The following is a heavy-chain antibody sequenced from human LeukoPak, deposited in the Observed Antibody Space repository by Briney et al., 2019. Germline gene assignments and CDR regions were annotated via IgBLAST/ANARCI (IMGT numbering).Heavy chain of an antibody. CDR3: AKDPIFSGSYGVFDY. V-gene: IGHV3-23*01. Sequence: GGSLRLSCAASGFTFSNYAMNWVRQAPGKGLEWVSVIVGSDDDTYYADSVKGRFTISRDNSKNKLYLQMKSLRAGDTAVYYCAKDPIFSGSYGVFDYWGLGTLVTVS. CDR2: IVGSDDDT. D-gene: IGHD1-26*01. CDR1: GFTFSNYA. J-gene: IGHJ4*02.